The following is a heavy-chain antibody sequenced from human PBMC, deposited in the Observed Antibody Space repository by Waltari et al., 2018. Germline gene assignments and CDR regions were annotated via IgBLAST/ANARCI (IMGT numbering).Heavy chain of an antibody. V-gene: IGHV4-39*07. Sequence: QLQLQESGPGLVKPSETLSLTCTVSGGSISSSSYYWGWIRQPPGKGLEWIGSIYYSGSTYYNPSLKSRVTISVDTSKNQFSMKLGSVTAADTAVYYCSIAARARGQDAFDIWGQGTMVTVSS. D-gene: IGHD6-13*01. CDR3: SIAARARGQDAFDI. CDR2: IYYSGST. CDR1: GGSISSSSYY. J-gene: IGHJ3*02.